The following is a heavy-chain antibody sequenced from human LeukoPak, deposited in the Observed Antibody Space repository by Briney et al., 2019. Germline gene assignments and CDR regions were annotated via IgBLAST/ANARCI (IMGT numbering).Heavy chain of an antibody. Sequence: GGSLRLSCAVSGFTFSSYWMNWVRQAPGKGLEWVANIKQDGSEKNYVDSVKGRFTISRDNAKSSLFLQMNDPRAEDTAVYYCAKGGRGNGEVYWGQGTLVTVSS. CDR2: IKQDGSEK. CDR3: AKGGRGNGEVY. CDR1: GFTFSSYW. J-gene: IGHJ4*02. D-gene: IGHD2-8*01. V-gene: IGHV3-7*01.